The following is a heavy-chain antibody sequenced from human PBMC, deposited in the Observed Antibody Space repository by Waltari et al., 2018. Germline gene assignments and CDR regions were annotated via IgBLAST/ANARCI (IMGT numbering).Heavy chain of an antibody. Sequence: EVQLGESGGVVVQYGESLRLACAALGFTGDDYALRWVRQAPGKGLEWVSLISWSCGNTYYADSVRGRFTIPGDNSKNSLFLQMNSLRAEDTALYYCAKDRVAAPQRGFAFDIWGQGTIVTVSS. V-gene: IGHV3-43D*04. CDR1: GFTGDDYA. CDR3: AKDRVAAPQRGFAFDI. J-gene: IGHJ3*02. D-gene: IGHD6-6*01. CDR2: ISWSCGNT.